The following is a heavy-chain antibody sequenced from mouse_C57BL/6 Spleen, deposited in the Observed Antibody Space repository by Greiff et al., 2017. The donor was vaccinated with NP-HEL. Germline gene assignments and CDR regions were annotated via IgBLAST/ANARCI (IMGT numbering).Heavy chain of an antibody. J-gene: IGHJ2*01. CDR3: ARSRTPNSYFDY. D-gene: IGHD4-1*01. Sequence: EVQLQQSGPELVKPGASVKMSCKASGYTFTDYNMHWVKQSHGKSLEWIGYINPNNGGTSYNQKFKGKATLTVNKSSSTAYMELRSLTSADSAVYYCARSRTPNSYFDYWGQGTTLTVSS. CDR2: INPNNGGT. CDR1: GYTFTDYN. V-gene: IGHV1-22*01.